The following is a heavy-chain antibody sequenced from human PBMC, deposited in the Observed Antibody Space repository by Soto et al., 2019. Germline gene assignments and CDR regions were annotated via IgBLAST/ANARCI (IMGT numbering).Heavy chain of an antibody. CDR3: ARGPRSYFDNSGYYYQGFDV. J-gene: IGHJ3*01. CDR2: ISHSGST. V-gene: IGHV4-34*01. Sequence: PSETLSLTCAVHGGSFRGDCWSWIRQPPGKGPEWLGDISHSGSTNYNPSLKSRVSISVDTSKNQFSLNLSSVTAADTAVYYCARGPRSYFDNSGYYYQGFDVWGRGTMVTVSS. D-gene: IGHD3-22*01. CDR1: GGSFRGDC.